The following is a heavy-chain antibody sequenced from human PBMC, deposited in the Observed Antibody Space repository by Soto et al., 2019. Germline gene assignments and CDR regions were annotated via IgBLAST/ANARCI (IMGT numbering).Heavy chain of an antibody. J-gene: IGHJ6*03. Sequence: ASVKVSCKASGYTFTSYGISWVRQAPGQGLEWMGWISAYNGNTNYAQKLQGRVTMTTDTSTSTAYMELRSLRSDDTAVYYCARDVRSSSWDYYYYYMDVWGKGTTVTVSS. CDR1: GYTFTSYG. CDR2: ISAYNGNT. CDR3: ARDVRSSSWDYYYYYMDV. V-gene: IGHV1-18*01. D-gene: IGHD6-13*01.